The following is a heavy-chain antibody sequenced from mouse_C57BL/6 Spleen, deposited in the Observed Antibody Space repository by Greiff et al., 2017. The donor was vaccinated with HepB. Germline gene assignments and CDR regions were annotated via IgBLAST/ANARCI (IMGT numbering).Heavy chain of an antibody. CDR2: ISSGSSTI. J-gene: IGHJ1*03. V-gene: IGHV5-17*01. CDR3: ARRYYGSGYFDV. D-gene: IGHD1-1*01. CDR1: GFTFSDYG. Sequence: DVMLVESGGGLVKPGGSLKLSCAASGFTFSDYGMHWVRQAPEKGLEWVAYISSGSSTIYYADTVKGRFTISRDNAKNTLFLQMTSLRSEDTAMYYCARRYYGSGYFDVWGTGTTVTVSS.